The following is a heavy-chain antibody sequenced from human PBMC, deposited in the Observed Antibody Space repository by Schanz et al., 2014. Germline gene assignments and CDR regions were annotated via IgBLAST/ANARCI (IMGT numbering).Heavy chain of an antibody. CDR2: LSSSGLYT. CDR3: ARDIKKQLVDSKDYYYGMDV. CDR1: GFTFSTYA. D-gene: IGHD6-13*01. Sequence: VQLLQSGGALVQPGGSLRLSCSASGFTFSTYAMSWARQTPGKGLEWVSSLSSSGLYTFYADLAGGRFTISRDDAKNSLFLEMNNLRTEDTAVYFCARDIKKQLVDSKDYYYGMDVWGRGTTVTVSS. V-gene: IGHV3-21*01. J-gene: IGHJ6*02.